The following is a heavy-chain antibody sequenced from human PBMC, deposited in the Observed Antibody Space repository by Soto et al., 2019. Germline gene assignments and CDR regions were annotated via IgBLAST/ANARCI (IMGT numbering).Heavy chain of an antibody. CDR3: ARGLSKKYYYYMDV. CDR1: GYTFTSYD. Sequence: ASVKVSFKASGYTFTSYDINWVRQATGQGLEWMGWMNPNSGNTGYAQKFQGRVTMTRNTSISTAYMELSSLRSEDTAVYYCARGLSKKYYYYMDVWGKGTTVTVSS. V-gene: IGHV1-8*01. J-gene: IGHJ6*03. CDR2: MNPNSGNT.